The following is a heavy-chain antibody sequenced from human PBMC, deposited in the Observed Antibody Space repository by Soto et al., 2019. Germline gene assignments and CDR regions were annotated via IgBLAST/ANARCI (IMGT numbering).Heavy chain of an antibody. J-gene: IGHJ4*02. CDR2: ISAYNGNT. D-gene: IGHD3-22*01. CDR3: AREEPAFYDSNGYYYLGY. CDR1: GYTFTSYG. V-gene: IGHV1-18*01. Sequence: GASVKVSCKASGYTFTSYGISWVRQAPGQGLEWMGWISAYNGNTNYAQKLQGRVTMTTDTSTSTAYMELRSLRSDDTAVYYCAREEPAFYDSNGYYYLGYWGQGTLVTVSS.